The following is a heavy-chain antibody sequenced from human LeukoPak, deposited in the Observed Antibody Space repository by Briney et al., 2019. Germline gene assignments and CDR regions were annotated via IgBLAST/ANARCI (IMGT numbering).Heavy chain of an antibody. J-gene: IGHJ4*02. V-gene: IGHV4-59*12. D-gene: IGHD4-17*01. Sequence: SETLSLTCTVSGGSISSYYWSWIRQPPGKGLEWIGYIYYSGSTNYNPSLKSRVTISVDTSKNQFSLKLSSVTAADTAVYYCARVATVTTVDYWGQGTLVTVSS. CDR2: IYYSGST. CDR1: GGSISSYY. CDR3: ARVATVTTVDY.